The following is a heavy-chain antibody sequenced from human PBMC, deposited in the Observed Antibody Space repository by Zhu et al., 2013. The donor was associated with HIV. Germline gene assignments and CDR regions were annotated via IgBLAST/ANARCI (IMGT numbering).Heavy chain of an antibody. D-gene: IGHD3-10*01. CDR2: IDPNSGNT. J-gene: IGHJ4*02. CDR1: GYTFNDHY. CDR3: ARDLSHYYGSGSRDDY. Sequence: QVQLVQSGAEVKKPGASVRVSCKASGYTFNDHYIHWVRQAPGQGLEWVGWIDPNSGNTGYAQKFQGRVTMTRNTSISTAYMELSSLRSEDTAVYYCARDLSHYYGSGSRDDYWGQGTLVTVSS. V-gene: IGHV1-8*01.